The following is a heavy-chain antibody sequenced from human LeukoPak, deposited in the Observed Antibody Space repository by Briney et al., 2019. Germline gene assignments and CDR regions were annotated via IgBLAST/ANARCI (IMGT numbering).Heavy chain of an antibody. J-gene: IGHJ4*02. CDR2: INPGGSNI. V-gene: IGHV3-74*01. CDR3: ARSNQADDY. D-gene: IGHD1-14*01. CDR1: GFTFSSYW. Sequence: GVSLRLSCAASGFTFSSYWMHWVRQVPGKGLVWVERINPGGSNITYADAAKGRFTISRDNAKNTLYLQMDSLRAEDTGVYYCARSNQADDYWGQGTLVTVSS.